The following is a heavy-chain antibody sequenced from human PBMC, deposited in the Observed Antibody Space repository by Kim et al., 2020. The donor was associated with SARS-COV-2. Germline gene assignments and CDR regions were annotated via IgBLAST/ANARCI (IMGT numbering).Heavy chain of an antibody. CDR2: ISYDGSNK. CDR3: AKVGFRYPNDAFDI. Sequence: GGSLRLSCAASGFTFSSYGMHWVRQAPGKGLEWVAVISYDGSNKYYADSVKGRFTISRDNSKNTLYLQMNSLRAEDTAVYYCAKVGFRYPNDAFDIWGQGTMVTVSS. CDR1: GFTFSSYG. V-gene: IGHV3-30*18. J-gene: IGHJ3*02. D-gene: IGHD2-15*01.